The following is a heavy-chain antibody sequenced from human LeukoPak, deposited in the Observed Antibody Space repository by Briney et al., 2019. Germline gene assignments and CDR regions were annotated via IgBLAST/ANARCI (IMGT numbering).Heavy chain of an antibody. Sequence: GGSLRLSCAASGFTFSNAWMNWVRQAPGKGLEWVGRIKSKTDGGTTDYAAPVKGRFTISRDDSKNTLYLQMNSLKTEDTAVYYCTTDPAGYSYGPFDYWGQGTLVTVSS. CDR1: GFTFSNAW. CDR2: IKSKTDGGTT. D-gene: IGHD5-18*01. V-gene: IGHV3-15*07. CDR3: TTDPAGYSYGPFDY. J-gene: IGHJ4*02.